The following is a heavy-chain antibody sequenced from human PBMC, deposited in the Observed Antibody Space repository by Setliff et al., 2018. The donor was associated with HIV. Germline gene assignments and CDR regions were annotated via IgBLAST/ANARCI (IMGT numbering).Heavy chain of an antibody. V-gene: IGHV4-59*11. D-gene: IGHD1-26*01. J-gene: IGHJ3*02. CDR3: ARLDDSGSYYENAFDM. Sequence: LSLTCTVSGDSMRNQYWSWIRQSPGKGLEWIGSVYYRGDTHYNPSLKSRVTISADTSKNQFSLNLYSVTAADTAVYYCARLDDSGSYYENAFDMWGHGTRVTVSS. CDR1: GDSMRNQY. CDR2: VYYRGDT.